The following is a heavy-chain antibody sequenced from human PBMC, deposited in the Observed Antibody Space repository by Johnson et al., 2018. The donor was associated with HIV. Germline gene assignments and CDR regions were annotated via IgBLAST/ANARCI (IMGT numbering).Heavy chain of an antibody. Sequence: VLLVESGGGLIQPGGSLRLSCAASGFTVSSNYMSWVRQAPGKGLEWVSVIYSGGSTYYADSVKGRFTISRDNAKNSLYLQMISLGAEDMAVYYCARSRWADDAFDGWGQGTMVTVSS. CDR2: IYSGGST. CDR3: ARSRWADDAFDG. V-gene: IGHV3-53*01. CDR1: GFTVSSNY. D-gene: IGHD1-26*01. J-gene: IGHJ3*01.